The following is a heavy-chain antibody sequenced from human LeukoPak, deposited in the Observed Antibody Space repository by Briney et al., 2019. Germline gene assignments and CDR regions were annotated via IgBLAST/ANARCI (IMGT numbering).Heavy chain of an antibody. CDR1: GFTFSSYW. Sequence: SGGSLRLSCAASGFTFSSYWMSWVRQAPGKGLEWVANIKQDGSEKYYVDSVKGRFTISRGNAKNSLYLQMNSLRAEDTAVYYCARDRPYYYDSSGYYEGNIWGQGTMVTVSS. CDR3: ARDRPYYYDSSGYYEGNI. J-gene: IGHJ3*02. CDR2: IKQDGSEK. D-gene: IGHD3-22*01. V-gene: IGHV3-7*01.